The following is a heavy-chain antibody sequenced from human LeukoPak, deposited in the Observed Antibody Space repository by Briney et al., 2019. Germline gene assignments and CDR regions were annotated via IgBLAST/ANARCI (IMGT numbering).Heavy chain of an antibody. CDR1: GYTFTSYY. J-gene: IGHJ4*02. CDR2: INPSGGST. V-gene: IGHV1-46*01. CDR3: AREALGFLEWFWDY. D-gene: IGHD3-3*01. Sequence: ASVKVSCKASGYTFTSYYIYWMRQAHGHGLDWMGIINPSGGSTSYAQKFQGRVTMTRDMSTSTVYMELSSLRSEDTAVYYCAREALGFLEWFWDYWGQGTLVTVSS.